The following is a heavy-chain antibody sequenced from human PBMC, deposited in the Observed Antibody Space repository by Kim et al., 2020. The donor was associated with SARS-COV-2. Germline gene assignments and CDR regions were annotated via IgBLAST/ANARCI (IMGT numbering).Heavy chain of an antibody. D-gene: IGHD3-10*02. Sequence: TNYAYSVRGRFTIARDDAKNTLYLQMNSLRAEDRAVYYYARDPICSGSHWGHGTLVSVSS. CDR2: T. J-gene: IGHJ4*01. CDR3: ARDPICSGSH. V-gene: IGHV3-74*01.